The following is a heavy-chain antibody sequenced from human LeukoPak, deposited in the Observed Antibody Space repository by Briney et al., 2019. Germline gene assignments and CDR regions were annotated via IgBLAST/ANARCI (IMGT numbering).Heavy chain of an antibody. V-gene: IGHV4-39*07. CDR2: IYYSGST. CDR1: GGSISSSSYY. J-gene: IGHJ4*02. Sequence: SETLSLTCTVSGGSISSSSYYWGWIRQPPGKGLEWIGSIYYSGSTYYNPSLKSRVTISVDTSKNQFSLKLSSVTAADTAVYYCARVNDYYDSSGYYPRDWGQGTLVTVSS. CDR3: ARVNDYYDSSGYYPRD. D-gene: IGHD3-22*01.